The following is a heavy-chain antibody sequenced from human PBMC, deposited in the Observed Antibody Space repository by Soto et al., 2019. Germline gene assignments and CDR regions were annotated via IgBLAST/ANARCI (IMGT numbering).Heavy chain of an antibody. CDR3: VRVLAPFDP. V-gene: IGHV1-18*01. Sequence: QVQLVQSGAEVKKPGASVKVSCKASGYTFTSYGISWVRQAPGQGLEWMGWINAYNGNTNYAQKHQGRVTMTTDTSTSTADMGRRSLRSDDTDVYYCVRVLAPFDPWGQGTLVTVSS. CDR1: GYTFTSYG. CDR2: INAYNGNT. J-gene: IGHJ5*02.